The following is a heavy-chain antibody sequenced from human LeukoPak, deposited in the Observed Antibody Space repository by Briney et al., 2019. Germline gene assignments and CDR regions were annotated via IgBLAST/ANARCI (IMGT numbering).Heavy chain of an antibody. CDR2: IYYSGST. V-gene: IGHV4-59*08. CDR1: GGSISSYY. J-gene: IGHJ4*02. D-gene: IGHD6-19*01. CDR3: ARHEGYSSDSYFDY. Sequence: SETLSLTCTVSGGSISSYYWSWIRQPPGKGLEWIGYIYYSGSTNYNPSLKSRVTISVDTSKNQFSLKLSPVTAADTAVYYCARHEGYSSDSYFDYWGQGTLVTVSS.